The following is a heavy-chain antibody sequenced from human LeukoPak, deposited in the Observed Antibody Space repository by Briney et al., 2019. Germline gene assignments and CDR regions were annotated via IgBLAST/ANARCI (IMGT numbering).Heavy chain of an antibody. CDR2: ISWNSGSI. D-gene: IGHD3-10*01. Sequence: AGGSLRLSCAASGFTFDDYAMHWVRQAPGEGLEWVSGISWNSGSIGYADSVKGRFTISRDNAKNSLYLQMNSLRAEDTALYYCAKDSEYYYGSGFDYWGQGTLVTVSS. CDR3: AKDSEYYYGSGFDY. CDR1: GFTFDDYA. V-gene: IGHV3-9*01. J-gene: IGHJ4*02.